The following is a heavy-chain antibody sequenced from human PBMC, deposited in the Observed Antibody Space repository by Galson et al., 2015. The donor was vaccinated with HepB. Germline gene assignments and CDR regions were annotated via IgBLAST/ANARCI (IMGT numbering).Heavy chain of an antibody. D-gene: IGHD6-13*01. J-gene: IGHJ6*02. V-gene: IGHV4-59*01. CDR2: IYYSGST. CDR3: AASIAAAGSNYYYGMDV. Sequence: ETLSLTCTVSGGSISSYYWSWIRQPPGKGLEWIGYIYYSGSTNYNPSLKSRVTISVDTSRNQFSLKLSSVTAADTAVYYCAASIAAAGSNYYYGMDVWGQGTTVTVSS. CDR1: GGSISSYY.